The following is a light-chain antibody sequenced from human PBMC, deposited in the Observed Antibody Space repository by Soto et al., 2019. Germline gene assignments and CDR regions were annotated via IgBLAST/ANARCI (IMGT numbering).Light chain of an antibody. V-gene: IGLV2-14*03. CDR1: SSDVGVYNY. Sequence: QSALTQPASVSGSPGQSITISCTGTSSDVGVYNYVSWFQHHPGKAPKLMIYDVSNRTSGVSNRFSGSKSGNTASLTISGLQAEDEADYYCSSFTSSSTLWVFGGGTKLTVL. J-gene: IGLJ3*02. CDR3: SSFTSSSTLWV. CDR2: DVS.